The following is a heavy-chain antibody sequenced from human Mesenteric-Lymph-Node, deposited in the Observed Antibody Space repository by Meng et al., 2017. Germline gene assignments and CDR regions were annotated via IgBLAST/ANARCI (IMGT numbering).Heavy chain of an antibody. CDR1: GFTFSDYY. J-gene: IGHJ4*02. D-gene: IGHD2-2*01. CDR2: IINSGSTI. V-gene: IGHV3-11*01. Sequence: GESLKISCAASGFTFSDYYMSWIRQAPGKGLEWVSYIINSGSTIYYADSVKGRFTVSRDNAKNSLYLQMNSLRVEDTAVYYCARGGCDSTSCYAPDYWGQGTLVTVSS. CDR3: ARGGCDSTSCYAPDY.